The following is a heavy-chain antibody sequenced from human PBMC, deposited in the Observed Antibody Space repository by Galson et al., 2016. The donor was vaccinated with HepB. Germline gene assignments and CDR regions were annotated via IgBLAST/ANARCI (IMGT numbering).Heavy chain of an antibody. V-gene: IGHV4-31*03. CDR3: AREGVWCSSTSCSLDS. D-gene: IGHD2-2*01. Sequence: TLSLTCTVSGGSISSVGYFWSWLRQHPGKGLEWIGCIFYLGNTYYNPSLESRLTISIDASKNQFPLSLTSVTAADTAVYYCAREGVWCSSTSCSLDSWGQGTLVTVSS. CDR2: IFYLGNT. J-gene: IGHJ4*02. CDR1: GGSISSVGYF.